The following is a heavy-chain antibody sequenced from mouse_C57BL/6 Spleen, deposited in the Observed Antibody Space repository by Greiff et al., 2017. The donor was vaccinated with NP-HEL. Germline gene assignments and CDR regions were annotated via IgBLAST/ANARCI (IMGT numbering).Heavy chain of an antibody. D-gene: IGHD1-1*02. Sequence: VQLQQSGPELVKPGASVKISCKASGYSFTGYYMNWVKQSPEKSLEWIGEINPSTGGTTYNQKFKAKATLTVDKSSSTAYMQLKSLTSEDSAVYYCARWWSSYAMYYWGQGTSVTVSS. CDR2: INPSTGGT. V-gene: IGHV1-42*01. CDR3: ARWWSSYAMYY. J-gene: IGHJ4*01. CDR1: GYSFTGYY.